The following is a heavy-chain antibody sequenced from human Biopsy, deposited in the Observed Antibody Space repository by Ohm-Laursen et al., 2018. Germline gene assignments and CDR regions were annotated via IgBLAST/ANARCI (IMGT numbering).Heavy chain of an antibody. J-gene: IGHJ6*02. CDR2: LYNTGGT. D-gene: IGHD2/OR15-2a*01. V-gene: IGHV4-59*01. CDR1: GGSISSYQ. Sequence: TLSLTCTVSGGSISSYQWTWIRQPPGKGLEWIGYLYNTGGTNYNPSLKSRVTIPVDTSKNQFSLRLNSVTAADTAVYYCARATNSTGWPYYYFYGMDVWGQGTTVTVSS. CDR3: ARATNSTGWPYYYFYGMDV.